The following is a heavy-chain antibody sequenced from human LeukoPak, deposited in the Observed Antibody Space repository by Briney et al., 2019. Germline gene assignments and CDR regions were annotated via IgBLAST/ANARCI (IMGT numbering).Heavy chain of an antibody. CDR2: IYHSGST. Sequence: PSETLSLTCAVSGYSITSGYYWAWIRQPPGKGLEWIGNIYHSGSTYYNASLKSRVTISVDTSKNQFSLKLSSATAADTAVYYCARRYSNYFFDYWGQGTLVTVSS. V-gene: IGHV4-38-2*01. CDR3: ARRYSNYFFDY. J-gene: IGHJ4*02. CDR1: GYSITSGYY. D-gene: IGHD4-11*01.